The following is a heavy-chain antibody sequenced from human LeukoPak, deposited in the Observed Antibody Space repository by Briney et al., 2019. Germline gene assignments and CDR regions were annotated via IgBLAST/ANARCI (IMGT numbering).Heavy chain of an antibody. CDR3: GTLVATTKELGVDY. CDR2: IYYSGST. CDR1: GGSISSSSYY. V-gene: IGHV4-39*01. D-gene: IGHD5-12*01. Sequence: SETLSLTCTVSGGSISSSSYYWGWIRQPPGKGLEWIGSIYYSGSTYYNPSLKSRVTISVDTSKNQFSLKLSSVTAADTAVYYCGTLVATTKELGVDYWGQGTLVTVSS. J-gene: IGHJ4*02.